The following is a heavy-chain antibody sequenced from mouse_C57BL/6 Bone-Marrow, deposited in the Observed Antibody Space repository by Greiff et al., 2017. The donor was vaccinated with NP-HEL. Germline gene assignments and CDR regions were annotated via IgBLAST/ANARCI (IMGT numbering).Heavy chain of an antibody. CDR3: VRKGLYGGFAY. Sequence: EVKLVESGGGLVQPKGSLKLSCAASGFSFNTYAMNWVRQAPGKGLEWVARIRSKSNNYATYYADSVKDRFTISRDDSESMLYLQMNNLKTEDTAMYYCVRKGLYGGFAYWGQGTLVTVSA. J-gene: IGHJ3*01. V-gene: IGHV10-1*01. CDR2: IRSKSNNYAT. CDR1: GFSFNTYA. D-gene: IGHD2-12*01.